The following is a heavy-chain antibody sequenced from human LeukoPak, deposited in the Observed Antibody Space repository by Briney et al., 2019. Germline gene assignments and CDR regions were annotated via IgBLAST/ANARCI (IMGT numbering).Heavy chain of an antibody. J-gene: IGHJ3*02. CDR1: GFTFYSYS. V-gene: IGHV3-21*01. CDR2: VSSSSSYI. Sequence: GGSLRLSCAASGFTFYSYSMNWVRQAPGKGLEWVSSVSSSSSYIYYAGSVKGRFTISRDNAKNSLYLQMNSLRAEDTAVHYYARAPPYGSGSYPDAFDIWGQGTMVTVSS. CDR3: ARAPPYGSGSYPDAFDI. D-gene: IGHD3-10*01.